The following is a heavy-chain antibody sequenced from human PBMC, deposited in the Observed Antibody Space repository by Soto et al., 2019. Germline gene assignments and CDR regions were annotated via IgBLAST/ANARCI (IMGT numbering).Heavy chain of an antibody. Sequence: AQLVASGGSLVKPGGSLRLSCAASGFSFGDYIMNWVRQAPGRGLEWVASISHSGSYIFYADSVKGRFTISRDNSRDSLYLQMNSLRVDDTAIYYCASPRDYCVTTSNCFIAFDIWGQGTRVTVSS. CDR3: ASPRDYCVTTSNCFIAFDI. V-gene: IGHV3-21*01. J-gene: IGHJ3*02. CDR2: ISHSGSYI. D-gene: IGHD4-17*01. CDR1: GFSFGDYI.